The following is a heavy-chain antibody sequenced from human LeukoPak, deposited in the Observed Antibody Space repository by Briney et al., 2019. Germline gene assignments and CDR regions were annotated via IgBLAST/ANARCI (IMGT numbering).Heavy chain of an antibody. Sequence: ASVKVSCKASGYTFTSYAMHWVRQAPGPRLEWMGWINAGNGNTKYSQKFQGRVTITRDTSASTAYMELSSLRSEDTAVYYCARDSVLLWFGEHNWFDPWGQGTLVTVSS. CDR3: ARDSVLLWFGEHNWFDP. D-gene: IGHD3-10*01. CDR2: INAGNGNT. CDR1: GYTFTSYA. J-gene: IGHJ5*02. V-gene: IGHV1-3*01.